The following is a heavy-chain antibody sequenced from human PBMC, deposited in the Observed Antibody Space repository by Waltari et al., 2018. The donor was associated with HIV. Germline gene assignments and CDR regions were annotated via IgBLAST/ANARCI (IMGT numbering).Heavy chain of an antibody. D-gene: IGHD2-2*01. V-gene: IGHV4-39*07. Sequence: QLQLQESGPGLVKPSETLSLTCTVSGGSISSSSYHWGWIRQPPGKGLEWIGSIYYSGSTYYNPSLKSRVTISVDTSKNQFSLKLSSVTAADTAVYYCARVPIVVVPAALNGYYYYGMDVWGQGTTVTVSS. CDR2: IYYSGST. CDR1: GGSISSSSYH. CDR3: ARVPIVVVPAALNGYYYYGMDV. J-gene: IGHJ6*02.